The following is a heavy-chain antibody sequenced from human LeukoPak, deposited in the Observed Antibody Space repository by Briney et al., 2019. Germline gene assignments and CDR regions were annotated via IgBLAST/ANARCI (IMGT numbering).Heavy chain of an antibody. D-gene: IGHD6-19*01. J-gene: IGHJ4*02. CDR2: INHSGST. CDR3: ARMLRRAVAAY. CDR1: GGSINSSSYY. V-gene: IGHV4-39*07. Sequence: PSETLSLTCTVSGGSINSSSYYWGWIRQPPGKGLEWIGEINHSGSTNYNPSLKSRVTISIDTSKNQFSLKLSSVTAADTAVYYCARMLRRAVAAYWGQGTLVTVSS.